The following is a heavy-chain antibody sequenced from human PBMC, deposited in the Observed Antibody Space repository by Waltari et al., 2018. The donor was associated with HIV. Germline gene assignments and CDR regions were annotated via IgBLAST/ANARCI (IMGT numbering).Heavy chain of an antibody. CDR3: ARDGARITIYGGGFDY. CDR1: GYTFTTYA. Sequence: QVQLVQSGAEVKKPGASVKVSCKASGYTFTTYAIHLVRQAPGQRLEWMGRSNAGNGNTKYSQTFQGRVTITRDTSATTAYMEVSSLTSEDTAVYYCARDGARITIYGGGFDYWGQGTPVIVSS. J-gene: IGHJ4*02. V-gene: IGHV1-3*01. D-gene: IGHD3-3*01. CDR2: SNAGNGNT.